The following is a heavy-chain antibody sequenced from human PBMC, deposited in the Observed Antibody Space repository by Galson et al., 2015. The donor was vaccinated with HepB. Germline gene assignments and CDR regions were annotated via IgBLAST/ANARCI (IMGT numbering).Heavy chain of an antibody. V-gene: IGHV4-34*01. CDR2: INHSGST. CDR1: GGSFSGYY. Sequence: LSLTCAVYGGSFSGYYWSWIRQPPGKGLEWIGEINHSGSTNYNPSLKSRVTISVDTSKNQFSLKLSSVTAADTAVYYCARARSYYYGSGSYSGAFDIWGQGTMVTVSS. J-gene: IGHJ3*02. D-gene: IGHD3-10*01. CDR3: ARARSYYYGSGSYSGAFDI.